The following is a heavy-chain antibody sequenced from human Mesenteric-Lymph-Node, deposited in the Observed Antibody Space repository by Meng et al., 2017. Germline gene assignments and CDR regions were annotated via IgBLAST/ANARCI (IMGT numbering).Heavy chain of an antibody. CDR1: GGTFSSLA. J-gene: IGHJ4*02. Sequence: QVQLVQSGVEVKKPVSSVKVSCEASGGTFSSLAINWVRQAPAQGLEWMGGIIPILGITNYAQKFQGRVTITADKSTSTVHMELSRLTSDDTAVYYCARQKRSASYFFDYWGQETLVTVSS. V-gene: IGHV1-69*10. CDR2: IIPILGIT. CDR3: ARQKRSASYFFDY. D-gene: IGHD3-3*01.